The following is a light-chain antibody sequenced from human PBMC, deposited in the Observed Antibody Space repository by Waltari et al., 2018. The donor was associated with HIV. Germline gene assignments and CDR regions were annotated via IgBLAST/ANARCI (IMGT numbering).Light chain of an antibody. CDR1: QSVSSN. V-gene: IGKV3-15*01. J-gene: IGKJ1*01. Sequence: EIVMTQSPATLSVSPGDRATISCRASQSVSSNLAWYQQKPGQAPRLLIYGASTRATGIPARFSGSGSGTEFTLTISSLQSEDFAVYYCQQYNNWPRTFGQGTKVEIK. CDR2: GAS. CDR3: QQYNNWPRT.